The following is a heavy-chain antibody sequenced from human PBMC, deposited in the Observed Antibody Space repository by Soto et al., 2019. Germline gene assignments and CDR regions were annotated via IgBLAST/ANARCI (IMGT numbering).Heavy chain of an antibody. CDR3: ARLGGYYQSLDT. CDR1: GGSIDSYY. Sequence: SETLSLTCTVSGGSIDSYYWPWIRQPPGKGLEWIGYVYYTGTTTYSPSLKSRVTISVDTSMNQISLKLSSVTAADTAFYYCARLGGYYQSLDTWGQGTLVTVS. J-gene: IGHJ5*02. CDR2: VYYTGTT. D-gene: IGHD3-22*01. V-gene: IGHV4-59*08.